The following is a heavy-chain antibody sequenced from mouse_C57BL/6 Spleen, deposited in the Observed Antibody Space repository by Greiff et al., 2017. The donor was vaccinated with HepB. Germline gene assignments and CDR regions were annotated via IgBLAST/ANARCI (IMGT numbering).Heavy chain of an antibody. CDR3: ARKYDYPYAMDY. D-gene: IGHD2-4*01. V-gene: IGHV3-6*01. Sequence: EVQLVESGPGLVKPSQSLSLTCSVTGYSITSGYYWNWIRQFPGNKLEWMGYISYDGSNNYNPSLKNRISITRDTSKNQFFLKLNSVTTEDTATYYCARKYDYPYAMDYWGQGTSVTVSS. CDR2: ISYDGSN. CDR1: GYSITSGYY. J-gene: IGHJ4*01.